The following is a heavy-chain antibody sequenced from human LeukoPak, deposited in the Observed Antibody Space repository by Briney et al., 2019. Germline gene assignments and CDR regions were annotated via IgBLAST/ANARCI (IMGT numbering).Heavy chain of an antibody. V-gene: IGHV1-2*02. D-gene: IGHD3-22*01. CDR2: INPKNAAT. CDR3: ARAKYYYDSSGEPFDY. Sequence: ASVKVSCKASGYTFTGHYIHWVRQAPGQGLEWMGWINPKNAATNYGQRFQGRVTMTRDMSTSTVYMELSSLRSEDTAVYYCARAKYYYDSSGEPFDYWGQGTLVTVSS. CDR1: GYTFTGHY. J-gene: IGHJ4*02.